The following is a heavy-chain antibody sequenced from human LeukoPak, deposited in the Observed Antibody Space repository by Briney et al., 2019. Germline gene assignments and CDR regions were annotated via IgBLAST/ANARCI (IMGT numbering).Heavy chain of an antibody. V-gene: IGHV1-46*01. CDR1: EYTFTSYY. D-gene: IGHD5-12*01. J-gene: IGHJ4*02. CDR2: INPSGGST. CDR3: ARDLEVATIEAYYFDY. Sequence: ASVKVSCKASEYTFTSYYMHWVRQAPGQGLEWMGIINPSGGSTSYAQKFQGRVTMTRDTSTSTVYMELSSLRSEDTAVYYCARDLEVATIEAYYFDYWGQGTLVTVSS.